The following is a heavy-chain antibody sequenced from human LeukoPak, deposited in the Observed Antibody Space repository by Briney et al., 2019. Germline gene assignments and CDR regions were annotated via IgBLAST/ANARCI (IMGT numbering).Heavy chain of an antibody. J-gene: IGHJ6*03. CDR1: GYTFTSYG. D-gene: IGHD1-26*01. Sequence: ASVKVSCKASGYTFTSYGISWVRQAPGQGLEWMGWISAYNGNTNYAQKLQGRVTMTTDTSTSTAYMELRSLRSDDTAVYYCARVPVGATFYYYYYMDVWGKGTTVTVSS. CDR3: ARVPVGATFYYYYYMDV. V-gene: IGHV1-18*01. CDR2: ISAYNGNT.